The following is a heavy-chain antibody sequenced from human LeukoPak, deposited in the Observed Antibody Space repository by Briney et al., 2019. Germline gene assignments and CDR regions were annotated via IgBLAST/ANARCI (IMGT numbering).Heavy chain of an antibody. CDR1: GFTFGAYW. V-gene: IGHV3-7*01. CDR2: IKQDGSEK. J-gene: IGHJ4*02. CDR3: ARIAGGSTSRIVDY. D-gene: IGHD2-2*01. Sequence: GGSLRLSCAASGFTFGAYWMSWIRQAPGKGLEWVANIKQDGSEKDYVGSVKGRFTISRDNAKNSVYLQMNSLRAEDTAVYYCARIAGGSTSRIVDYWGQGTLVTVSS.